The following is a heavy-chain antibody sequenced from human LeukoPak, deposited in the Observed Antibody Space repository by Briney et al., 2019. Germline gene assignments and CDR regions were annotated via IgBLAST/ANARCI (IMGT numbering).Heavy chain of an antibody. CDR1: GGTFSSYA. J-gene: IGHJ6*02. CDR3: ARGPTPHTIFGVVRGYYYYYGMDV. D-gene: IGHD3-3*01. V-gene: IGHV1-69*01. CDR2: IIPILGTA. Sequence: ASVKVSCKASGGTFSSYAISWVRQAPGQGLEWMGGIIPILGTANYAQKFQGRVTITADESTSTAYMELSSLRSEDTAVYYCARGPTPHTIFGVVRGYYYYYGMDVWGQGTTVTVSS.